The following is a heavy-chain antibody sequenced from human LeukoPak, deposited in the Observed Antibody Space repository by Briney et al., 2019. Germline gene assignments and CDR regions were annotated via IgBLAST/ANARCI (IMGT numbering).Heavy chain of an antibody. V-gene: IGHV3-30*18. CDR2: ISYDGSNK. D-gene: IGHD4-11*01. J-gene: IGHJ4*02. Sequence: PGRSLRLSCAASGFTFSSYGMHWVRQAPGKGLEWVAVISYDGSNKYYADSVKGRFTISRDNSKNTLYLQMNSLRAEDTAVYYCAKDYSNFIFDYWGQGTLVTVSS. CDR3: AKDYSNFIFDY. CDR1: GFTFSSYG.